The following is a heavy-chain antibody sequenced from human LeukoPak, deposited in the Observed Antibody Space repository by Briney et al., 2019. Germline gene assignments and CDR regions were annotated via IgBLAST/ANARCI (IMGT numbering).Heavy chain of an antibody. D-gene: IGHD5-18*01. J-gene: IGHJ4*02. CDR1: GGTFSSYA. V-gene: IGHV1-69*13. Sequence: GSSVNVSCKASGGTFSSYAISWVRQAPGQGLEWMGGMIPIFGTANYAQKFQGRVTITADESTSTAYMELSSLRSEDTAVYYCARDTSDTAMETFDYWGQGTLVTVSS. CDR3: ARDTSDTAMETFDY. CDR2: MIPIFGTA.